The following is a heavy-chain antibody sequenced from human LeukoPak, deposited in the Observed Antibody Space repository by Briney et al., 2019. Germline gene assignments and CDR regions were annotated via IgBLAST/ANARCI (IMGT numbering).Heavy chain of an antibody. CDR1: GGSISSSSYY. CDR2: IYYSGST. Sequence: SETLSLTCTVSGGSISSSSYYWGWIRQPPGKGLEWIGSIYYSGSTYYKPSLKSRVTISVDTSKNQFSLKLSSVTAADTAVYYCARDYPDGGGGRYFDWLPVFWGQGTLVTVSS. D-gene: IGHD3-9*01. J-gene: IGHJ4*02. CDR3: ARDYPDGGGGRYFDWLPVF. V-gene: IGHV4-39*02.